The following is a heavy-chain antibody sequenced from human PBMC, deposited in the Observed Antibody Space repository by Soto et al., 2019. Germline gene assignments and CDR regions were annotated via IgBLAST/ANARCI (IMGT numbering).Heavy chain of an antibody. CDR2: IYYSGST. V-gene: IGHV4-31*03. CDR3: ARRTGNGYNFDY. D-gene: IGHD5-12*01. J-gene: IGHJ4*02. CDR1: GDSISSGGYY. Sequence: QVQLQESGPGLVQPSQTLSLTCTVSGDSISSGGYYWSWIRQHPGKGLEWIGYIYYSGSTYYNPSLKSRVTISVDTSKNQFSLKLSSVTAADTAVYYCARRTGNGYNFDYWGQGTLVTVSS.